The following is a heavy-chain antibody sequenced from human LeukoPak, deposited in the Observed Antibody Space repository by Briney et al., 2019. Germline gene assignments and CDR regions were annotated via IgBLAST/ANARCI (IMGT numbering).Heavy chain of an antibody. CDR1: GFTFSNYA. J-gene: IGHJ4*02. Sequence: GGSLRLSCAASGFTFSNYAMSWVRQAPGKGLEWVAVISYDGSNKYYADSVKGRFTISRDNAKNSLYLQMNSLRAEDTAVYYCARALVKQWLVFDYWGQGTLVTVSS. CDR3: ARALVKQWLVFDY. D-gene: IGHD6-19*01. CDR2: ISYDGSNK. V-gene: IGHV3-30*04.